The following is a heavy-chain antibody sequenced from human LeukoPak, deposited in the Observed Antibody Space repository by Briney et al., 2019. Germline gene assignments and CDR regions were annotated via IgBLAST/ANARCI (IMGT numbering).Heavy chain of an antibody. CDR1: GFTFRKYW. D-gene: IGHD6-19*01. J-gene: IGHJ4*02. CDR2: INTDGTVT. V-gene: IGHV3-74*01. Sequence: GGSLRLSCAPSGFTFRKYWMLWVRQAPGKGLESVSRINTDGTVTTYADSVKGRFTVYRNNADNTMFLQMNSVRDEDTAVYYCATKQWLAPPPDSWGQGTPVTVSS. CDR3: ATKQWLAPPPDS.